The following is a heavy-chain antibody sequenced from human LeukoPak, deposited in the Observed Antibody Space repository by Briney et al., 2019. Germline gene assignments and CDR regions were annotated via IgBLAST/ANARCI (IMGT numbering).Heavy chain of an antibody. D-gene: IGHD1-1*01. Sequence: SETLSLTCTVSGGAISSGSDYWSWIRQPAGKGLEWIRRIYTSGSTNYNPSLKSRVTISVDTSKNQFSLKLSSVTAADTAVYYCARVRMGWNAISGAFDIWGQGTMVTVSS. CDR3: ARVRMGWNAISGAFDI. CDR2: IYTSGST. J-gene: IGHJ3*02. CDR1: GGAISSGSDY. V-gene: IGHV4-61*02.